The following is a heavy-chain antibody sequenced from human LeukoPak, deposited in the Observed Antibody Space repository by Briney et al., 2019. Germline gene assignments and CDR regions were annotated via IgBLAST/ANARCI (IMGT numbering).Heavy chain of an antibody. CDR2: IYYSGST. J-gene: IGHJ5*02. CDR1: GGSISSYY. Sequence: SSETLSLTCTVSGGSISSYYWSWIRQPPGKGLEWIGYIYYSGSTNYSPSLKSRITISVDTSKNHFSLNLSSVTAADTAVYYCATHSGGLPFDPWGQGTLVTVSS. V-gene: IGHV4-59*08. CDR3: ATHSGGLPFDP. D-gene: IGHD3-10*01.